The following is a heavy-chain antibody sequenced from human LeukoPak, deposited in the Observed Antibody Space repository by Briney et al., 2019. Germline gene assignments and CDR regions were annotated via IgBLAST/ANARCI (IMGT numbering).Heavy chain of an antibody. D-gene: IGHD5-18*01. V-gene: IGHV3-48*03. J-gene: IGHJ4*02. Sequence: GGSLRLSCAASGFTLSSYEMNWVRQAPGKGLEWVSYISSSGSTIYYADSVKGRFTISRDNSKNTLYLQMNSLRAEDAAVYYCAKESYGSYFDYWGQGTLVTVSS. CDR1: GFTLSSYE. CDR2: ISSSGSTI. CDR3: AKESYGSYFDY.